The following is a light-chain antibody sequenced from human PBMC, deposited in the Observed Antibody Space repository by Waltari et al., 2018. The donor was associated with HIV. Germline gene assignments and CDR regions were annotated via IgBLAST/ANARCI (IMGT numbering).Light chain of an antibody. CDR2: TND. V-gene: IGLV1-44*01. CDR3: STWDDTLSGHVV. CDR1: ASNIAANS. J-gene: IGLJ2*01. Sequence: QSMLTQSPSASGTPAQRVTIPGSGGASNIAANSVNWYQKLPGSAPRLLIYTNDQRPSGVPDRFSGSKSGTSASLVISGLHSEDEAAYYCSTWDDTLSGHVVFGGGTTLTVL.